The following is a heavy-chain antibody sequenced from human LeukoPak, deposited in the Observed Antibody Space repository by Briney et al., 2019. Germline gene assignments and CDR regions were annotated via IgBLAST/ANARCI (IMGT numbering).Heavy chain of an antibody. CDR3: ARSYYYGSGSYYTLSGH. CDR2: INPNSGDP. J-gene: IGHJ4*02. D-gene: IGHD3-10*01. CDR1: GYTFTDSY. V-gene: IGHV1-2*06. Sequence: ASVKVSCKTSGYTFTDSYIHWVRQAPGQGLEWMGRINPNSGDPDYTQKFQGRVTMTRDTSISTAYMELSRLGSDDTAVYYCARSYYYGSGSYYTLSGHWGQGTLVTVSS.